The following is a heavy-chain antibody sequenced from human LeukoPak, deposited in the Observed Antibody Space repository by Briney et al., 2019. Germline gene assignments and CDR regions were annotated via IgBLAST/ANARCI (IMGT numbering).Heavy chain of an antibody. CDR3: ASSLSSGWGPVDDY. D-gene: IGHD6-19*01. J-gene: IGHJ4*02. Sequence: GGSLRLSCAASGITFSNYEMNWARQAPGKGLEWVSYINPGGSNRFYAGSVKGRFAISRDDAKKSVYLQMNSLRGEDTAVYYCASSLSSGWGPVDDYWGQGAMVTVSS. CDR1: GITFSNYE. CDR2: INPGGSNR. V-gene: IGHV3-48*03.